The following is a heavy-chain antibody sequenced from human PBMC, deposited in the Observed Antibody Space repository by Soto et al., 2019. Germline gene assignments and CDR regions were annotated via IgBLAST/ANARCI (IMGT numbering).Heavy chain of an antibody. V-gene: IGHV3-33*01. Sequence: QVQLVESGGDVVQPGTSLRLSCAASGFTFSRFGMHWVRQAPGKGLEWVGVILNDGSNEKYADSVKGRFTISRDNSKNTLYLQMNSLRAEETAVYYGARDDDFDDKGLDYWGQGTLVTVSS. CDR3: ARDDDFDDKGLDY. CDR2: ILNDGSNE. J-gene: IGHJ4*02. CDR1: GFTFSRFG. D-gene: IGHD4-17*01.